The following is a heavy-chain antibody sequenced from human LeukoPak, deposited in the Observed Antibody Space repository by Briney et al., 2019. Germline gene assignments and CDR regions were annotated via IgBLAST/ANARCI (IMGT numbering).Heavy chain of an antibody. D-gene: IGHD6-6*01. CDR3: ARDLPIAARPHAFDI. CDR1: GGSISSYY. V-gene: IGHV4-59*12. Sequence: SETLSLTCTVSGGSISSYYWSWIRQPPGKGLEWIGYIYYSGSTNYNPSLKSRVTISVDTSRNQFSLQLNSVTPEDTAVYYCARDLPIAARPHAFDIWGQGTMVTVSS. CDR2: IYYSGST. J-gene: IGHJ3*02.